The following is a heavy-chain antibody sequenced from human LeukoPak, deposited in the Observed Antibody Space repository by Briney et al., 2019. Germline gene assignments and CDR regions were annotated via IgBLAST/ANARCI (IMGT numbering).Heavy chain of an antibody. CDR1: GYTFTSYD. CDR2: MNPNSGNT. CDR3: AKDLRWGLIVWFGEYDY. J-gene: IGHJ4*02. Sequence: GASVKVSCKASGYTFTSYDINWVRQATGQGLEWMGWMNPNSGNTGYAQKFQGRVTMTRDTSIGTAYMELSRLRSDDTAVYYCAKDLRWGLIVWFGEYDYWGQGTLVTVSS. D-gene: IGHD3-10*01. V-gene: IGHV1-8*02.